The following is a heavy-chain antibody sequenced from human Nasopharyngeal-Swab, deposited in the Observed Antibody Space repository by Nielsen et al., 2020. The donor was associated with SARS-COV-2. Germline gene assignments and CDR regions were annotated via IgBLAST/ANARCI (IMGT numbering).Heavy chain of an antibody. CDR3: TRCGGGCYSGRDY. Sequence: GESLKISCAASGFTFSDSAIHWVRQASGEGLEWVARIRSKGNNYATAYSASVKGRFIIFRDDPTNTAYLQMNSLKTEDTAMYYCTRCGGGCYSGRDYWCQGTLVTVSS. V-gene: IGHV3-73*01. CDR1: GFTFSDSA. CDR2: IRSKGNNYAT. J-gene: IGHJ4*02. D-gene: IGHD2-15*01.